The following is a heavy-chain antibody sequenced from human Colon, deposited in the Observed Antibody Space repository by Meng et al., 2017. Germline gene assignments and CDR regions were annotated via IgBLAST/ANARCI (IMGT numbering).Heavy chain of an antibody. J-gene: IGHJ3*01. D-gene: IGHD3-10*01. Sequence: GESLKISCAVSEFIVSNGYMSWIRQAPGKGLDWVSAIYGDGTTFHADSVKGRFTISRDNSKNTLNLQMNSMRHEDTALYCCVTGGHYYGSWGQGTKVTVSS. CDR1: EFIVSNGY. CDR2: IYGDGTT. V-gene: IGHV3-66*02. CDR3: VTGGHYYGS.